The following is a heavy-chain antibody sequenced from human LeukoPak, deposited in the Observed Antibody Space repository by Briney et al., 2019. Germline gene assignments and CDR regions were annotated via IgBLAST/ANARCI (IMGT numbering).Heavy chain of an antibody. V-gene: IGHV3-73*01. Sequence: QPGGSLKPSCAASGFSISASAMHWVRQASGKGLEWISRIRTKTNNYATAYAASVKGRFTISRDDPKNTAYLQMNSLKTEDTAVYYCTRRESQGRSTNWYFDHWGRGTLVTVSS. CDR3: TRRESQGRSTNWYFDH. J-gene: IGHJ2*01. CDR2: IRTKTNNYAT. CDR1: GFSISASA. D-gene: IGHD1-14*01.